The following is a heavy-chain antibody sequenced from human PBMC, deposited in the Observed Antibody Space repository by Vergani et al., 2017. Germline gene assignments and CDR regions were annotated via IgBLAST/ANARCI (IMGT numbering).Heavy chain of an antibody. D-gene: IGHD3-16*01. CDR2: IRYDDSRNK. V-gene: IGHV3-30*02. CDR1: GFTFNNPN. Sequence: QVQLVESGGGVVQPGESLRLSCAASPSGFTFNNPNMHWVRQAPGKGLEWEAFIRYDDSRNKYYAASVQGRFNISRDNSKNTVFLQMNSLRPEDTALYYCAKVFGPGRAFDIWGQGTMVTVSS. CDR3: AKVFGPGRAFDI. J-gene: IGHJ3*02.